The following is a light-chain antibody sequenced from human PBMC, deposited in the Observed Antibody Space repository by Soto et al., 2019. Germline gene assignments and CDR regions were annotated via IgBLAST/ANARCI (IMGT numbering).Light chain of an antibody. CDR1: QSISSW. V-gene: IGKV1-5*03. CDR3: QQYNDNWT. Sequence: DIQMTQSPSTLSASVGDRVTITCRASQSISSWLAWYQQKPGTAPKLLIYKASTLQSGVPSRFSGSGSGTEFTLTIRSLQPDDSATYYCQQYNDNWTFGQGTKVEMK. CDR2: KAS. J-gene: IGKJ1*01.